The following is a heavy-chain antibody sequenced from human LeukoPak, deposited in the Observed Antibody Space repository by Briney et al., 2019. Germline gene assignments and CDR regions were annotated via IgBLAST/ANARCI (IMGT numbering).Heavy chain of an antibody. V-gene: IGHV4-59*01. CDR1: GGSISSYY. CDR3: ARCDPSHDAFDI. Sequence: SETPSLTCTVSGGSISSYYWSWIRQPPGKGLEWIGYIYYSGSTNYNPSLKSRVTISVDTSKNQFSLKLSSVTAADTAVYYCARCDPSHDAFDIWGLGTMVTVSS. J-gene: IGHJ3*02. CDR2: IYYSGST.